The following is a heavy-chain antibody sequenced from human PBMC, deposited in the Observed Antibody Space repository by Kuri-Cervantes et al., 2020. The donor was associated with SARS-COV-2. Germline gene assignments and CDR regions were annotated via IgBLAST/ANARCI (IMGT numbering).Heavy chain of an antibody. J-gene: IGHJ3*02. CDR1: GYTFSGYY. CDR3: ARGAVGATSLGAFDI. V-gene: IGHV1-2*02. CDR2: INPNNGGT. D-gene: IGHD1-26*01. Sequence: ASVKVSCKASGYTFSGYYMHWVRQAPGQGLEWMGWINPNNGGTNYAQKFQGRVTMTRDTSISTAYMELSSLRSDDTAVYYCARGAVGATSLGAFDIWGQGTRVTGSS.